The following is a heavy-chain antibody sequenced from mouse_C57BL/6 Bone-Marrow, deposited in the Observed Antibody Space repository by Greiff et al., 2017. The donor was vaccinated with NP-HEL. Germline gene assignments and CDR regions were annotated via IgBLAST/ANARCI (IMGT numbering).Heavy chain of an antibody. V-gene: IGHV14-3*01. CDR2: IDPANGNT. J-gene: IGHJ2*01. Sequence: VQLQQSGAELVRPGASVKLSCTASGFNIKDDYMHWVKQRPEQGLEWIGRIDPANGNTKYAPKFQGKATITADTSSNTAYLQLSSLTSEDTAIYYCARKKDDYWGQGTTLTVSS. CDR1: GFNIKDDY. CDR3: ARKKDDY.